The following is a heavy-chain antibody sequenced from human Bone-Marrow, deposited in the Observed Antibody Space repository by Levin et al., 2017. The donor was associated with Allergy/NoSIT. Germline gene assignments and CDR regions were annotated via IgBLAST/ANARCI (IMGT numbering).Heavy chain of an antibody. CDR1: GVSITGHG. CDR3: AKVGDDFRPGGRHSMAV. Sequence: GGSLRLSCEVSGVSITGHGMTWFRQAPGKGLEWVAAISSGNADYFADSVKGRFTIPRDNSKNTVYLQMHYLRADDTDIYYCAKVGDDFRPGGRHSMAVWGRGTSVTVSS. D-gene: IGHD2-21*02. CDR2: ISSGNAD. J-gene: IGHJ6*03. V-gene: IGHV3-23*05.